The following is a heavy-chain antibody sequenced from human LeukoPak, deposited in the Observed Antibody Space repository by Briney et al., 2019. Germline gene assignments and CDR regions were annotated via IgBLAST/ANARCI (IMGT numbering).Heavy chain of an antibody. D-gene: IGHD6-13*01. CDR2: ISSSSSTI. CDR3: ARSIYSSSWYSY. CDR1: GFAFSSYS. V-gene: IGHV3-48*01. J-gene: IGHJ4*02. Sequence: GGSLRLSRAASGFAFSSYSMNWVRQAPGKGLEWVSYISSSSSTIYYADSVKGRFTISRDNAKNSLYLQMNSLRAEDTAVYYCARSIYSSSWYSYWGQGTLVTVSS.